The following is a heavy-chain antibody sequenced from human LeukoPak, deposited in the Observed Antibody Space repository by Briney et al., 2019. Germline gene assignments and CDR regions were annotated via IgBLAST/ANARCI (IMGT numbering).Heavy chain of an antibody. CDR1: GFTFSSYE. CDR3: ARALGGSYKQTADY. Sequence: PGGSLRLSCAASGFTFSSYEMNWVRQALGKGLEWVSYISSSGSTIYYADSVKGRFTISRDNAKNFLYLQMNSLRAEDTALYYCARALGGSYKQTADYWGQGTLVTVSS. V-gene: IGHV3-48*03. J-gene: IGHJ4*02. CDR2: ISSSGSTI. D-gene: IGHD1-26*01.